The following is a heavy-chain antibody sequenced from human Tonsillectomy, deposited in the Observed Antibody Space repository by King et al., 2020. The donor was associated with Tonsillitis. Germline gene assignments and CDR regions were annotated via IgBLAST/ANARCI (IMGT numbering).Heavy chain of an antibody. D-gene: IGHD3-10*01. V-gene: IGHV3-74*01. CDR3: ASIHYYGSTIFDS. CDR2: INSDGSIT. J-gene: IGHJ4*02. CDR1: GFSFSCYW. Sequence: VQLVESGGGLVQIGRSLSVSCKASGFSFSCYWMHWVRQSPGKGLGLVSGINSDGSITTYSDSVKGRFTTSGDNAKNQLYLQMNNLRAEDTAVYYCASIHYYGSTIFDSWGQGTLVTVSS.